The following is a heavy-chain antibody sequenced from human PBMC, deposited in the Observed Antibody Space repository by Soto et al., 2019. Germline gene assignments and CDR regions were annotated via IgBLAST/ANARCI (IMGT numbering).Heavy chain of an antibody. CDR2: ISGYNGNR. D-gene: IGHD3-16*01. V-gene: IGHV1-18*01. CDR1: GYTFTTYG. Sequence: QVQLVQSGAEVKKPGASVKVSCKASGYTFTTYGIIWMRQAPGQGLEWMGWISGYNGNRNYAQNLQGRVTVTTDTSTSTAYMELRNLRSDDTAVYYCAREVEARGGEYDYWGQGTLVIVSS. J-gene: IGHJ4*02. CDR3: AREVEARGGEYDY.